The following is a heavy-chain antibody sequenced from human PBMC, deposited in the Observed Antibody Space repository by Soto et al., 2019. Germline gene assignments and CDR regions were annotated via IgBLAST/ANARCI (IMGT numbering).Heavy chain of an antibody. CDR1: GGSISSGGYY. Sequence: QVQLQESGPGLVKPSQTLSLTCTVSGGSISSGGYYWSWIRQHPGKGLEWIGYIYYSGSTYYNPSLKSRVTISVYTSKNQFSLKLSSVTAADTAVYYCARDFTDSSGPTLGMGVWGQGTTVTVSS. D-gene: IGHD6-19*01. CDR3: ARDFTDSSGPTLGMGV. V-gene: IGHV4-31*03. J-gene: IGHJ6*02. CDR2: IYYSGST.